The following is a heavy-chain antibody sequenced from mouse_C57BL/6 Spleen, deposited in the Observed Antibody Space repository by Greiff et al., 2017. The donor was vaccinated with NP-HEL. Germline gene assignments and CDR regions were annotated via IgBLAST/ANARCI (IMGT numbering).Heavy chain of an antibody. CDR2: IYPGDGDT. Sequence: QVQLQQSGPELVKPGASVKISCKASGYAFSSSWMNWVKQRPGKGLEWIGRIYPGDGDTNYNGKFKGKATLTADKSSSTAYMQLSGLTSEDSAVYFCAREDYYGRGGDYWGQGTTLTVSS. V-gene: IGHV1-82*01. CDR1: GYAFSSSW. J-gene: IGHJ2*01. CDR3: AREDYYGRGGDY. D-gene: IGHD1-1*01.